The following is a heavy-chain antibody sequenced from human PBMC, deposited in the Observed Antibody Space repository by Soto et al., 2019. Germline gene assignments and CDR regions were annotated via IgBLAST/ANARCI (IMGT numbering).Heavy chain of an antibody. CDR2: IYSGGST. Sequence: PGGSLRLSCAASGFTVSSNYMSWVRQAPGKGLEWVSVIYSGGSTYYADSVKGRFTISSHNSKNTLYLQMNSLRAEDTAVYYCAGRIAAAGVEYYYYYYMDVWGKGTTVTVSS. D-gene: IGHD6-13*01. V-gene: IGHV3-53*04. CDR1: GFTVSSNY. J-gene: IGHJ6*03. CDR3: AGRIAAAGVEYYYYYYMDV.